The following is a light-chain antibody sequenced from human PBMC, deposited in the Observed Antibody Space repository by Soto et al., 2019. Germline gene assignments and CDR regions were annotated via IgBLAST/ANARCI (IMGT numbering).Light chain of an antibody. J-gene: IGKJ5*01. CDR1: QSISRW. Sequence: DIQMTQSPSTLSASVGDRVTITCRASQSISRWLAWYQQKPGKAPKALIYDASTLRSGVPSRFSGGGSGTEFTLTISSLQHDDFAPYYCQQYNTYSTFGQGTRLEIK. CDR3: QQYNTYST. CDR2: DAS. V-gene: IGKV1-5*01.